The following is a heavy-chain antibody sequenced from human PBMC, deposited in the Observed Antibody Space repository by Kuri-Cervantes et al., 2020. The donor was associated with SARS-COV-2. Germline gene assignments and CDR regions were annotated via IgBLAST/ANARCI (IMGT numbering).Heavy chain of an antibody. CDR1: GGSFSGYY. D-gene: IGHD1-14*01. J-gene: IGHJ4*02. CDR3: ARGRRYSLPGGLDY. CDR2: INHSGST. Sequence: GSLRLSCAVYGGSFSGYYWSWIRQPPGKGLEWIGEINHSGSTNHNPSLKSRVTISVDTSKNQFSPKLSSVTAADTAVYYCARGRRYSLPGGLDYWGQGTLVTVSS. V-gene: IGHV4-34*01.